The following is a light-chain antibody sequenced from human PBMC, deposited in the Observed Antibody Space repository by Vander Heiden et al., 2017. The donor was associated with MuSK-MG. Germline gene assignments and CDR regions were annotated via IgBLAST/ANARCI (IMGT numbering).Light chain of an antibody. Sequence: SSELTQDPAFSVALGQTVRITCQGASLKTYYASWYQQKEGQEPVRVIYGENNRPSGIPDRFSGYNSGNKSSLKITGAQADDEDDDYWFYRDTTTNHWMFGGGTKLTVL. CDR1: SLKTYY. J-gene: IGLJ3*02. V-gene: IGLV3-19*01. CDR2: GEN. CDR3: FYRDTTTNHWM.